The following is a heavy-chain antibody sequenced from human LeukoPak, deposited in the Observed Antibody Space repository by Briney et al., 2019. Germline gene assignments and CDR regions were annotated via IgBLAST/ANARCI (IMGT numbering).Heavy chain of an antibody. Sequence: MSSETLSLTCTVSGGSISSGDYYWSWIRQPPGKGLEWIGYIYYSGSTYYNPSLKSRFTISVDTSKNQFSLKLSSVTAADTAVYYCARGYCSGGSCYSSSDPHFDYWGQGTLVTVSS. CDR3: ARGYCSGGSCYSSSDPHFDY. V-gene: IGHV4-30-4*01. CDR2: IYYSGST. J-gene: IGHJ4*02. D-gene: IGHD2-15*01. CDR1: GGSISSGDYY.